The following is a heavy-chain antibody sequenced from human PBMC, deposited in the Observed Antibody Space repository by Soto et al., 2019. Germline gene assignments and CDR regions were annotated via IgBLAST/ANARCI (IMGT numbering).Heavy chain of an antibody. D-gene: IGHD6-6*01. CDR1: GYTYTSYD. CDR3: ASLGAARPGYYYYYMDV. V-gene: IGHV1-8*01. Sequence: ASVTVSCQASGYTYTSYDSNWVRQATGQGLEWMGWMNPNSGNTGYAQKFQGRVTMTRNTSISTAYMELSSLRSEDTAVYYCASLGAARPGYYYYYMDVWGKGTTVTVSS. J-gene: IGHJ6*03. CDR2: MNPNSGNT.